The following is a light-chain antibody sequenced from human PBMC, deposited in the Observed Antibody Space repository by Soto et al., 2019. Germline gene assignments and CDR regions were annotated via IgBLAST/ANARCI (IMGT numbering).Light chain of an antibody. V-gene: IGKV3-20*01. J-gene: IGKJ3*01. Sequence: EIVLTQSPGTLSFSPGERATLTCRASQSVSSSYLAWYQQKPGQAPRLLIYGASSRATGIPDRFSGSGSGTDFTLTISRLEPEDFAVCYCQQYGNSPFTFGPGTKVDLK. CDR1: QSVSSSY. CDR3: QQYGNSPFT. CDR2: GAS.